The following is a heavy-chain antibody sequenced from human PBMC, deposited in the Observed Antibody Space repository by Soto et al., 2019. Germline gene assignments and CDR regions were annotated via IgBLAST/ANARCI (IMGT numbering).Heavy chain of an antibody. D-gene: IGHD3-10*01. CDR1: GYTFTSYD. Sequence: ASVKVSCKASGYTFTSYDINWVRQATGQGLEWMGWMNPNSGNTGYAQKFQGRVTMTRNTSISTAYMELSSLRSEDTAVYYCASVIWFGRARFDPWGQGTLVTVSS. J-gene: IGHJ5*02. V-gene: IGHV1-8*01. CDR2: MNPNSGNT. CDR3: ASVIWFGRARFDP.